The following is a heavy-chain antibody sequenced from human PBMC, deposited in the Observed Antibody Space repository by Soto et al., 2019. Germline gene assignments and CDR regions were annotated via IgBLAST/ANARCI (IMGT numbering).Heavy chain of an antibody. D-gene: IGHD3-3*01. V-gene: IGHV4-39*01. J-gene: IGHJ3*02. CDR2: IYYSGST. Sequence: SETLSLTCTVSGGSISSSSYYWGWIRQPPGKGLEWIGSIYYSGSTYYNPSLKSRVTISVDTSKNQFSLKLSSVTAADTAVYYCARHQSLGQLFGVVIIRSGPNDAFDIWGQGTMVTVSS. CDR1: GGSISSSSYY. CDR3: ARHQSLGQLFGVVIIRSGPNDAFDI.